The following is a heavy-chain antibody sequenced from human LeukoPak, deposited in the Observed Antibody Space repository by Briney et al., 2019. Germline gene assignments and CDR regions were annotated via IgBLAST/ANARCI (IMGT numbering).Heavy chain of an antibody. CDR1: GFTFSNYA. CDR3: ATAGNNWDYYFDY. CDR2: ISGSGGST. V-gene: IGHV3-23*01. J-gene: IGHJ4*02. Sequence: GGPLRLSCEAPGFTFSNYAMSWVRQAPGEGLEWVSAISGSGGSTYYADSVKGRFTISRDNSKNTLHLQMNSLRDDDTALYYCATAGNNWDYYFDYWGQGTLVTVSS. D-gene: IGHD1-7*01.